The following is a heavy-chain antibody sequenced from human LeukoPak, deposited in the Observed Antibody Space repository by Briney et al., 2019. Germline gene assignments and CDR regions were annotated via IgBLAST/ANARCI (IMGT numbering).Heavy chain of an antibody. Sequence: GGSLRLSCAASGFTFSTYAMSWVRQAPGKGLEWVSGISSSGSTIYYADSVKGRFTISRDNAKNSLYLQMNSLRAEDTAVYYCAELGITMIGGVWGKGTTVTISS. J-gene: IGHJ6*04. CDR2: ISSSGSTI. CDR1: GFTFSTYA. V-gene: IGHV3-48*03. D-gene: IGHD3-10*02. CDR3: AELGITMIGGV.